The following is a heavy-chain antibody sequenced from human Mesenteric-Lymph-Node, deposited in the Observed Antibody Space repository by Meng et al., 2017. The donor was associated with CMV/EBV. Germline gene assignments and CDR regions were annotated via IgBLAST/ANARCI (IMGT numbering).Heavy chain of an antibody. CDR3: AKVAGRYCSSTSCLPDY. V-gene: IGHV3-23*01. CDR1: GLTFSSYP. J-gene: IGHJ4*02. Sequence: GESLKISCVASGLTFSSYPMSWVRQAPGRGLEWVSSISPSGGRTYYADSVKGRFTVSRDNSKNTLDLQMNSLRAEDTAVYYCAKVAGRYCSSTSCLPDYWGQGTLVTVSS. D-gene: IGHD2-2*01. CDR2: ISPSGGRT.